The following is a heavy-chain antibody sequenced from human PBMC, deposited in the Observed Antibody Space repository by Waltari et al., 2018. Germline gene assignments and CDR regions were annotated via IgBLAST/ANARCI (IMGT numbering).Heavy chain of an antibody. D-gene: IGHD3-10*01. V-gene: IGHV3-48*03. CDR3: ARDSPKPRGYYYYMDV. J-gene: IGHJ6*03. Sequence: EVQLVESGGGLVQPGGSLRLSCAASGFTFSSYEMNWVRQAPGKGLEWVSYISSSGSTIYYADSVKGRFTISRDNAKNSLYLQMNSLRAEDTAVYYCARDSPKPRGYYYYMDVWGKGTTVTVSS. CDR1: GFTFSSYE. CDR2: ISSSGSTI.